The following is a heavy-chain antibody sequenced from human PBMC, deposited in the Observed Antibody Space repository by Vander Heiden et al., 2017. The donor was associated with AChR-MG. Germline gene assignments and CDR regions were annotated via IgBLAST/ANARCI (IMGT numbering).Heavy chain of an antibody. D-gene: IGHD5-12*01. CDR2: ISWNSGSI. CDR1: GFTFDDYA. J-gene: IGHJ4*02. V-gene: IGHV3-9*01. CDR3: AKHLSGYDGFDY. Sequence: EVQLVESGGGLVQPGRSLRLSCAASGFTFDDYAMHWVRQAPGKGLEWVSGISWNSGSIGYADSVKGRFTISRDNAKNSLYLQMNSLRAEDTALYYCAKHLSGYDGFDYWGQGTLVTVSS.